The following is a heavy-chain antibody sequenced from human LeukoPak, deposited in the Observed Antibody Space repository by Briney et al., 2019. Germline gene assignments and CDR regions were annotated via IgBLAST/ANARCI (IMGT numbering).Heavy chain of an antibody. J-gene: IGHJ4*02. CDR1: GYTFTSYG. CDR3: AREGWFGELFPPTLDY. D-gene: IGHD3-10*01. Sequence: SVKVSCKASGYTFTSYGISWVRQAPGQGLEWMGGIIPIFGTANYAQKFQGRVTITADKSTSTAYMELSSLRSEDTAVYYCAREGWFGELFPPTLDYWGQGTLVTVSS. CDR2: IIPIFGTA. V-gene: IGHV1-69*06.